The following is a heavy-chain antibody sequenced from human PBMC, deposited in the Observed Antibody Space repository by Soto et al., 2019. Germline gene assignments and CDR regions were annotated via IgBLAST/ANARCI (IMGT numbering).Heavy chain of an antibody. J-gene: IGHJ6*02. CDR1: GYPFTGYY. CDR2: INPNSGGT. D-gene: IGHD6-6*01. Sequence: GXSVKVSCKASGYPFTGYYMHWVRQAPGQGLEWMGWINPNSGGTNYAQKFQGRVTMTRDTSISTAYMELSRLRSDDTAVYYCARENEGSSSPYGMDVWGQGTTVTVTS. CDR3: ARENEGSSSPYGMDV. V-gene: IGHV1-2*02.